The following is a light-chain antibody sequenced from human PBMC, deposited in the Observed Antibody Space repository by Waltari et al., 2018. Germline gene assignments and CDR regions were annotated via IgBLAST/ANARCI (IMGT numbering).Light chain of an antibody. CDR3: QTGGHGTWV. CDR1: SGYSSNI. Sequence: QLVLTQSPSASASLGASVKLTCTLDSGYSSNIIAWLQQQPEKGPRYLMRVNSDGSHSKGDEIPDRFSGSSSGAERYLTISSLQSEDEADYYCQTGGHGTWVFGGGTKLTVL. J-gene: IGLJ3*02. V-gene: IGLV4-69*01. CDR2: VNSDGSH.